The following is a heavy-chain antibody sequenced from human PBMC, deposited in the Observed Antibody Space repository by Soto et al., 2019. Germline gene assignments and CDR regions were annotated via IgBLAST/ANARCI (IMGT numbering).Heavy chain of an antibody. CDR3: ASNYAYAEGYYWYGIDV. J-gene: IGHJ6*02. D-gene: IGHD3-16*01. V-gene: IGHV3-74*01. Sequence: EVRLVESGGGLVLPGGSLRLSCAASGFTFSRYWMHWVRQAPGKGLVWVSRISSYGSDTHYADSVKGRFTISRDNAKNTLYLQMNSLRAEDTAVYYCASNYAYAEGYYWYGIDVWGQGTTVTVSS. CDR1: GFTFSRYW. CDR2: ISSYGSDT.